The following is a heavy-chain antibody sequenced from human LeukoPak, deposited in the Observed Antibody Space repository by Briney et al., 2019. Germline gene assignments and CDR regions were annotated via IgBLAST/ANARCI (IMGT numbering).Heavy chain of an antibody. CDR3: AKGTYYDFWSGYDAFDI. CDR2: ISSSSSYI. J-gene: IGHJ3*02. D-gene: IGHD3-3*01. Sequence: PGGSLRLSCADSGFTFSSYSMYWVRQAPGKGLEWVSSISSSSSYIYYADSVKGRFTISRDNAKNSLYLQMNSLRAEDTAVYYCAKGTYYDFWSGYDAFDIWGRGTMVTVSS. V-gene: IGHV3-21*01. CDR1: GFTFSSYS.